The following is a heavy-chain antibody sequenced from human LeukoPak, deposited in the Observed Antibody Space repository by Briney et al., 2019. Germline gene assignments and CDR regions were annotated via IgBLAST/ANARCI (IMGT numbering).Heavy chain of an antibody. CDR3: AKDSSKRYYYDSSGYPNWFDP. J-gene: IGHJ5*02. V-gene: IGHV3-23*01. Sequence: GGSLRLSCAASGFTFSSYAMSWVRQAPGNGLEWVSAISGSGGSTHYADSVKGRFTISRDNSKNTLYLQMNSLRAEDTAVYYCAKDSSKRYYYDSSGYPNWFDPWGQGTLVTVSS. CDR2: ISGSGGST. D-gene: IGHD3-22*01. CDR1: GFTFSSYA.